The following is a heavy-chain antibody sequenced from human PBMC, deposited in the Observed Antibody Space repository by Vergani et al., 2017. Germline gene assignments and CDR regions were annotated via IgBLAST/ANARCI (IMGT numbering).Heavy chain of an antibody. V-gene: IGHV3-23*01. J-gene: IGHJ4*02. CDR1: GFTFSSYA. D-gene: IGHD4-17*01. CDR3: AKDHSYGDYYFDY. Sequence: EVQLLESGGGLVQPGGSLRLSCAASGFTFSSYAMSWVRQAPGKGLEWVSAISGSGGSTYYADSVKGRFTISRDNSKNPLYLQMNSLRAEDTAVYYCAKDHSYGDYYFDYWGQGTLVTVSS. CDR2: ISGSGGST.